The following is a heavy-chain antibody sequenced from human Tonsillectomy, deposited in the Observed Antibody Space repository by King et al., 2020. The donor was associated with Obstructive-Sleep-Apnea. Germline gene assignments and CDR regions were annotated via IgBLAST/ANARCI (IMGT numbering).Heavy chain of an antibody. CDR1: GFTFDDYA. J-gene: IGHJ6*02. CDR3: AKENRRYFDWLRGGMDV. CDR2: ISWNSGSI. V-gene: IGHV3-9*01. D-gene: IGHD3-9*01. Sequence: VQLVESGGGLVQPGRSLRLSCAASGFTFDDYAMHWVRQAPGKGLEWVSGISWNSGSIGYADSVKGRFTISRDNAKNSLYLQMNSLRAEDTALYYCAKENRRYFDWLRGGMDVWGQGTTVTVSS.